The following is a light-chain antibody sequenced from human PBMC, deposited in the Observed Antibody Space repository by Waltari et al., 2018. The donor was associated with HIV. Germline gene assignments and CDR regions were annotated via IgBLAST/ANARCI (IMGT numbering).Light chain of an antibody. CDR2: QVS. V-gene: IGKV2-30*01. CDR3: MQATSWPHT. CDR1: QSLAFRDGTSY. J-gene: IGKJ2*01. Sequence: TQSPLSLSVTVGQPAAISCTSNQSLAFRDGTSYLFWYHQRPGHPPRRLLYQVSHRGSGVPGRITGSGSDTDFMLRISRVEAEDAGFYFCMQATSWPHTFGQRTELQI.